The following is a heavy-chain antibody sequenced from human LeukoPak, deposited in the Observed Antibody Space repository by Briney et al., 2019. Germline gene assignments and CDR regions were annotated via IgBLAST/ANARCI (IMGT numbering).Heavy chain of an antibody. CDR3: AKDGTRGIRFGKIPHYFDY. V-gene: IGHV3-30*18. D-gene: IGHD3-10*01. CDR2: ISYDGSDK. J-gene: IGHJ4*02. CDR1: GFIFSNYG. Sequence: PGGSLRLSCAASGFIFSNYGMHWVRQAPGKGLEWVAVISYDGSDKYHADSVKGRFTISRDSSKNTLYLQMNSLRVDDTAVYYCAKDGTRGIRFGKIPHYFDYWGQGTLVTVSS.